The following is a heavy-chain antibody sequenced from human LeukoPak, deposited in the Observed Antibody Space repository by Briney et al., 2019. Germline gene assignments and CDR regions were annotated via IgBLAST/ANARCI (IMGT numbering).Heavy chain of an antibody. CDR1: GFTFSTYS. CDR2: IYSGGST. Sequence: PGGSLRLSCAASGFTFSTYSMSWVRQAPGKGLEWVSVIYSGGSTYYADSVKGRFTISRDNSKNTLYLQMNSLRAEDTAVYYCAKEVGYPSWFDPWGQGTLVTVSS. CDR3: AKEVGYPSWFDP. J-gene: IGHJ5*02. D-gene: IGHD3-16*02. V-gene: IGHV3-23*03.